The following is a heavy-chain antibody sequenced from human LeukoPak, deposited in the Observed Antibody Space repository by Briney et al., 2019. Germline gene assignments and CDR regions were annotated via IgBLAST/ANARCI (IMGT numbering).Heavy chain of an antibody. CDR2: INPNSGGT. D-gene: IGHD3-22*01. CDR1: GYTFTGYY. CDR3: ARGSSKYDYDSSGYPFDY. J-gene: IGHJ4*02. Sequence: ASVKVSCKASGYTFTGYYMHWVRQAPGQGLEWMGWINPNSGGTNYAQKFQGRVTMTRDTSISTAYMELSRLRSDDTAVYYCARGSSKYDYDSSGYPFDYWGQGTLVTVSS. V-gene: IGHV1-2*02.